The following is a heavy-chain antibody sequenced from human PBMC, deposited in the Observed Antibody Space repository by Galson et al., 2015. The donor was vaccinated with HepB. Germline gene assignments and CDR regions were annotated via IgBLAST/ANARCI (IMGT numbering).Heavy chain of an antibody. CDR2: ISGYNANT. CDR3: ARGQDTALPVYFYNGLDV. V-gene: IGHV1-18*01. J-gene: IGHJ6*02. CDR1: GYTFTSYG. Sequence: SVKVSCKASGYTFTSYGIIWVRQAPGQGLEWMGWISGYNANTNYEEKLQDRVTMTTDTSTSTAYMELRSLQSDDTAVYYCARGQDTALPVYFYNGLDVWGLGTTITVSS. D-gene: IGHD2-21*02.